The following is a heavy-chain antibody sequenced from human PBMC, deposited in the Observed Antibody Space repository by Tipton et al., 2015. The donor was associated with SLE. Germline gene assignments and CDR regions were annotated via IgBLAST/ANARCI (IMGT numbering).Heavy chain of an antibody. D-gene: IGHD6-25*01. V-gene: IGHV3-21*01. Sequence: LSLTCTVSGGSISSYYWSWIRQPPGKGLEWVSSITSSSSYIYYADSVKGRFTISRDNAKNSLYLQMNSLRAEDTAVYYCARDTLGYSSGWDDAFDIWGQGTMVTVSS. CDR3: ARDTLGYSSGWDDAFDI. CDR2: ITSSSSYI. J-gene: IGHJ3*02. CDR1: GGSISSYY.